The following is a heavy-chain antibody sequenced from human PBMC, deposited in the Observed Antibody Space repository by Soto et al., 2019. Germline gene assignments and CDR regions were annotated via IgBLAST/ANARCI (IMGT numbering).Heavy chain of an antibody. CDR3: ARDSWNIVVVPAATHFDY. V-gene: IGHV1-18*01. Sequence: ASVKVSCKASGYTFTSYGISWVRQAPGQGLEWMGWISAYNGNTNYAQKLQGRVTMTTDTSTSTAYMELRSLRSDDTAVYYCARDSWNIVVVPAATHFDYWGQGTLVTVSS. CDR1: GYTFTSYG. D-gene: IGHD2-2*01. CDR2: ISAYNGNT. J-gene: IGHJ4*02.